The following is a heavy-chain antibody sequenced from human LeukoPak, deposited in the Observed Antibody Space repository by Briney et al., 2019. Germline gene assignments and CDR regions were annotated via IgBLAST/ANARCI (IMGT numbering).Heavy chain of an antibody. CDR3: AKDLDIVATITGN. D-gene: IGHD5-12*01. J-gene: IGHJ4*02. CDR2: VSGSGGST. CDR1: GFTFSSYA. V-gene: IGHV3-23*01. Sequence: GGSLRLSCAASGFTFSSYAMSWVRQAPGKGLEWVSGVSGSGGSTYYADSVKGRFTISRDNSKNSLYLQMNSLRAEDTAVYYCAKDLDIVATITGNWGQGTLVVVCS.